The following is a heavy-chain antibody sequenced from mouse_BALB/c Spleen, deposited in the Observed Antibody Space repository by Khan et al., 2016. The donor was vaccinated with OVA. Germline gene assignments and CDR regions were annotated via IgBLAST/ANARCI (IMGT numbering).Heavy chain of an antibody. V-gene: IGHV1-18*01. J-gene: IGHJ3*01. CDR2: INPNNGDT. Sequence: VQLQQSGPDLVKPGASMKISCKASGYSFTDYIMNWVRQSHGKNLEWIGLINPNNGDTTYNQKFKGKATLTVDKSSTTAYMELLSRTSEDSAVFYCTRSGYGGFAYWGQGTLVTVSA. CDR3: TRSGYGGFAY. D-gene: IGHD3-1*01. CDR1: GYSFTDYI.